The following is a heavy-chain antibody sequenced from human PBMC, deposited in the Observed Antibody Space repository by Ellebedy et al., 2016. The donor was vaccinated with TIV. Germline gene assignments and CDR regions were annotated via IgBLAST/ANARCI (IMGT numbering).Heavy chain of an antibody. D-gene: IGHD3-10*01. CDR3: ARGGASSLPFDY. CDR1: GGSISSFY. V-gene: IGHV4-4*07. Sequence: MPSEILSLTCTVSGGSISSFYWSWIRQPAGKGPEWIGLLHPSGTTNYNDSLKSRVTVSVDTSTNQFSLKLVSVTPADTAVYYCARGGASSLPFDYWGQGVLVTVSS. CDR2: LHPSGTT. J-gene: IGHJ4*02.